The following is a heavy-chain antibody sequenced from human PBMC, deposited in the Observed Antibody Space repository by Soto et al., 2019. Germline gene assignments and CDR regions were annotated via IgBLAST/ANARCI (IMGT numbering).Heavy chain of an antibody. CDR3: ARSLGGEGHSYIDD. V-gene: IGHV1-18*01. J-gene: IGHJ4*02. CDR1: GYTFTNNA. D-gene: IGHD3-16*01. Sequence: QVQLVQSGAEARKPGASVRVSCEGSGYTFTNNAIRWVRQAPGQGPEWMGWINTYKGQADYAEKFQGRVSRTTDASTRTAHMELRNLRSDDTAVYYCARSLGGEGHSYIDDWGQGTLVTVSS. CDR2: INTYKGQA.